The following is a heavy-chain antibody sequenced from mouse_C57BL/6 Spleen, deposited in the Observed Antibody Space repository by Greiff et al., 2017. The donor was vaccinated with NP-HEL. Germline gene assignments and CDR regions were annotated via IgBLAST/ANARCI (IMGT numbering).Heavy chain of an antibody. CDR3: ASLVARVDY. D-gene: IGHD1-1*01. CDR1: GFTFSDSG. Sequence: EVQRVESGGGLVKPGGSLKLSCAASGFTFSDSGMHWVRQAPEKGLEWVAYISSGSSTIYYAAPVKGRFTISRDNAKNTLFLQMTSLRSEDTAMYYCASLVARVDYWGQGTSVTVSS. J-gene: IGHJ4*01. CDR2: ISSGSSTI. V-gene: IGHV5-17*01.